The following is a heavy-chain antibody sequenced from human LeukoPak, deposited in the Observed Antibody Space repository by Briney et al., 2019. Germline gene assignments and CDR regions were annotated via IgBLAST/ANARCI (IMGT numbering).Heavy chain of an antibody. CDR1: GFTVSSNY. CDR2: IYSGGST. D-gene: IGHD3-22*01. CDR3: ARDGLQAYYDSSGFFDY. J-gene: IGHJ4*02. V-gene: IGHV3-66*01. Sequence: PGGSLRLSCAASGFTVSSNYMSWVRQAPGKGLEWVSVIYSGGSTYYADSVKGRFTISRDNARNSLYLQMNSLRAEDTAVYYCARDGLQAYYDSSGFFDYWGQGTLVTVSS.